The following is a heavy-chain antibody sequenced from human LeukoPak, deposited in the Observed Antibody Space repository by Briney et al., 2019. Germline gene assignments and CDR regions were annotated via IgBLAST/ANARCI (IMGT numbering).Heavy chain of an antibody. CDR2: ISWNSDSI. CDR1: GFTFDDYA. D-gene: IGHD3-22*01. V-gene: IGHV3-9*03. CDR3: AKASGWDSSGYLDY. J-gene: IGHJ4*02. Sequence: GGSLRLSCAASGFTFDDYAMHWVRHAPGKGLEWVSGISWNSDSIGYADSVKGRFTISRDNAKNSLYLQMNSLRAEDMALYYCAKASGWDSSGYLDYWGQGTLVTVSS.